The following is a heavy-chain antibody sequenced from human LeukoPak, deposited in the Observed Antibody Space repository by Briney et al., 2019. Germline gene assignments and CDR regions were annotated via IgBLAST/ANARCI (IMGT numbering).Heavy chain of an antibody. Sequence: GGPLRLSCAASGFTFSSYWMHWVRQAPGKGLVWVSRINSDGSSTSYADSVKGRFTISRDNAKNTLYLQMNSLRAEDTAVYYCASGLYYDFWSGYGNWFDPWGQGTLVTVSS. D-gene: IGHD3-3*01. CDR2: INSDGSST. V-gene: IGHV3-74*01. J-gene: IGHJ5*02. CDR1: GFTFSSYW. CDR3: ASGLYYDFWSGYGNWFDP.